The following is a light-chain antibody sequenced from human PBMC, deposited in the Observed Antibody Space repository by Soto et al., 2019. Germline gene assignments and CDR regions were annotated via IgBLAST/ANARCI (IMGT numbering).Light chain of an antibody. CDR3: AAWDDSLSVVV. V-gene: IGLV1-47*01. CDR1: SSNIGSNY. CDR2: RNN. Sequence: QSVLTQPPSASGTPGQRVTISCSGSSSNIGSNYVYWYQHLPGTAPKLLIYRNNQRPSGVPDRFSGSESGTSASLAISGLRSEDEADYYCAAWDDSLSVVVFGGGTQLTVL. J-gene: IGLJ2*01.